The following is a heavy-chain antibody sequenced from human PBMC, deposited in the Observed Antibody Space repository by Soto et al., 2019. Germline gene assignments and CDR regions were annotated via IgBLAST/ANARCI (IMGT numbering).Heavy chain of an antibody. D-gene: IGHD3-22*01. J-gene: IGHJ1*01. Sequence: PWGSLRLSCAPSGFTVSSNYMSWVRQAPGKGLEWVSVIYSGGSTYYADSVKGRFTISRDNSKNTLYLQMNSLRAEDTAVYYCARDRVESGYPEYFQHWGQGTLVTVSS. CDR2: IYSGGST. CDR3: ARDRVESGYPEYFQH. CDR1: GFTVSSNY. V-gene: IGHV3-53*01.